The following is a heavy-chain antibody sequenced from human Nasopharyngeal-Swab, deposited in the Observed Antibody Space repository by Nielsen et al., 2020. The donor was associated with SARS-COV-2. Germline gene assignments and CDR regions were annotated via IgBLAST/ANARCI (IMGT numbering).Heavy chain of an antibody. J-gene: IGHJ6*02. D-gene: IGHD3-16*01. Sequence: WIRQPPGKGLEWVAVISYDGSNKYYADSVKGRFTISRGNSKNSLYLQMNSLRAEDTAVYYCARDRTPAFGMGYYYYGMDVWGQGTTVTVSS. CDR3: ARDRTPAFGMGYYYYGMDV. V-gene: IGHV3-30*03. CDR2: ISYDGSNK.